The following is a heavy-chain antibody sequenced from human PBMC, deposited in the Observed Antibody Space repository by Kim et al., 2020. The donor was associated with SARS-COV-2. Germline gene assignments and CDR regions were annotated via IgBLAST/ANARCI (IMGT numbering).Heavy chain of an antibody. CDR1: GFTFSSYG. CDR3: ARGGITMVRENTRGYYYYYGMDV. CDR2: IWYDGSNK. V-gene: IGHV3-33*01. J-gene: IGHJ6*02. D-gene: IGHD3-10*01. Sequence: GGSLRLSCAASGFTFSSYGMHWVRQAPGKGLEWVAVIWYDGSNKYYADSVKGRFTISRDNSKNTLYLQMNSLRAEDTAVYYCARGGITMVRENTRGYYYYYGMDVWGQGTTVTVSS.